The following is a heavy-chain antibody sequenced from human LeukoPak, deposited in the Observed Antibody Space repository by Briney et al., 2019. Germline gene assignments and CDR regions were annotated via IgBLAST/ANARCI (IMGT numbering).Heavy chain of an antibody. V-gene: IGHV3-48*03. D-gene: IGHD3-10*02. J-gene: IGHJ6*03. CDR2: ISSSGSTI. Sequence: GGSLRLSCAASGFTFSSYEMNWVRQAPGKGLEWVSYISSSGSTIYYADSVKGGVTISRDNAKNSLYLQMNSRRAEDTAVYYCAELGITMIGGVWGKGPTVSIS. CDR3: AELGITMIGGV. CDR1: GFTFSSYE.